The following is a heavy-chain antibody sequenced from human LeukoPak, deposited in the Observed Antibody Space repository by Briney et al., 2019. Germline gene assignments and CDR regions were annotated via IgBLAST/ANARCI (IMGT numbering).Heavy chain of an antibody. CDR2: INHSGST. J-gene: IGHJ5*02. D-gene: IGHD5-12*01. V-gene: IGHV4-34*01. Sequence: PSETLSLTCAVYGGSFSGYYWSWIRQPPGKGLEWIGEINHSGSTNYNPSLKSRVPISVDKSKNQLSLKLSSVTAADTAVYYCARGLRGYEVWFDPWGQGTLVTVSS. CDR1: GGSFSGYY. CDR3: ARGLRGYEVWFDP.